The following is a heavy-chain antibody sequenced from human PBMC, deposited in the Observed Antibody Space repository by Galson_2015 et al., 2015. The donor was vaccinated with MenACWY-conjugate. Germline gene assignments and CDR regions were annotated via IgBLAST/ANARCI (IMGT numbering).Heavy chain of an antibody. D-gene: IGHD3-3*01. CDR3: ARDRGAFSSAIPGNYFDP. CDR1: GFTFSTYW. Sequence: SLRLSCAASGFTFSTYWMHWVRQAPGKGLVWVSRIDSEGTSTTYADSVKGRFTISRDDAKNTLYLQMNSLRAEDTAVYYCARDRGAFSSAIPGNYFDPWGQGTLVTVSS. V-gene: IGHV3-74*01. J-gene: IGHJ5*02. CDR2: IDSEGTST.